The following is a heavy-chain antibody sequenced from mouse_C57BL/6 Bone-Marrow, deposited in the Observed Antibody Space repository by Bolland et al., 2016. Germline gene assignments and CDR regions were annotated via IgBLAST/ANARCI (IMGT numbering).Heavy chain of an antibody. J-gene: IGHJ4*01. D-gene: IGHD1-1*01. Sequence: NYNEKFKGKATFTADTSSNTAYMQLSSLTTEDSAIYYCARDGSSLYYYAMDYWGQGTS. CDR3: ARDGSSLYYYAMDY. V-gene: IGHV1-9*01.